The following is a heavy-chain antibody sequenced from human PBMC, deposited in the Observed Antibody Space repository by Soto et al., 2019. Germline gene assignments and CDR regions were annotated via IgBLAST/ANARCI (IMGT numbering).Heavy chain of an antibody. CDR3: ASLQSSAPNYYDSSGLPLDV. CDR2: IYHSGST. V-gene: IGHV4-4*02. CDR1: GGSISSSNW. J-gene: IGHJ6*02. Sequence: SETLSLTCAVSGGSISSSNWWNWVRQPPGKGLEWIGEIYHSGSTNYNPSLKSRVNISVDKSKNQFSLKLSSVTAADTAVYYCASLQSSAPNYYDSSGLPLDVWGQGTTVTGSS. D-gene: IGHD3-22*01.